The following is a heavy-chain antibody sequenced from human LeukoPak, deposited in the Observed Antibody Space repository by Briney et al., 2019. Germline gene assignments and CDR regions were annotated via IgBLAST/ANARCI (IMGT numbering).Heavy chain of an antibody. CDR2: IQQDGSEK. Sequence: GGSLRLSCAASGFTFSDYYMSWIRQAVGKGLEWVANIQQDGSEKYYVDSVKGRFTISRDNAKNSLYLQMNSLRAEDTAVYYCARDLSGGTGGYWGQGTLVTVSS. V-gene: IGHV3-7*01. CDR3: ARDLSGGTGGY. CDR1: GFTFSDYY. J-gene: IGHJ4*02. D-gene: IGHD6-25*01.